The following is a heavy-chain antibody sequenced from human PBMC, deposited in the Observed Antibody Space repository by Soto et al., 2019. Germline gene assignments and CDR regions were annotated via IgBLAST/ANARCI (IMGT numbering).Heavy chain of an antibody. CDR2: INAGNGNT. CDR3: ARGLLWFGEDNFDY. J-gene: IGHJ4*02. CDR1: GYTFTSYA. Sequence: ASVKVSCKASGYTFTSYAMHWVRQAPGQRLEWMGWINAGNGNTKYPQKFQGRVTITRDTSASTAYMELSSLRSEDTAVYYCARGLLWFGEDNFDYWGQGTLVTVSS. D-gene: IGHD3-10*01. V-gene: IGHV1-3*01.